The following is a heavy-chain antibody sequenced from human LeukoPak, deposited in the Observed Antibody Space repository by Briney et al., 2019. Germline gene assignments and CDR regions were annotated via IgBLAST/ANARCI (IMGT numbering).Heavy chain of an antibody. CDR2: IKEDGSEK. CDR1: GFAFWSYW. Sequence: PGGSLRLSCAASGFAFWSYWMSWVRQAPGKGLEWVANIKEDGSEKYYVDSVKGRFTISRDNAKNSLYLQMNSLRAEDTAVYYCVTYYHGSGSYYEFDYWGQGTLVTVSS. CDR3: VTYYHGSGSYYEFDY. V-gene: IGHV3-7*01. J-gene: IGHJ4*02. D-gene: IGHD3-10*01.